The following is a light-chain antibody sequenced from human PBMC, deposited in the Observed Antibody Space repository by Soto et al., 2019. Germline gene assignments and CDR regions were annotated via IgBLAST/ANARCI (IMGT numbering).Light chain of an antibody. CDR2: AAS. V-gene: IGKV1-9*01. J-gene: IGKJ5*01. CDR1: QGISSY. CDR3: QQYNNWPPIT. Sequence: IQLTQSPSSLSASVGDRVTITCRASQGISSYLAWYQQKPGKAPKLLIYAASTLQSGVPSGFSGSGSGTEFTLTISSLQSEDFAVYYCQQYNNWPPITFGQGTRLEI.